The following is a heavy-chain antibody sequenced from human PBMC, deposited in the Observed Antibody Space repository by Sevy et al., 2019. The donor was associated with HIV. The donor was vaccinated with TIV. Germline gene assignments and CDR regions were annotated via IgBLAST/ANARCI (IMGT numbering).Heavy chain of an antibody. CDR1: GFTFSTYA. J-gene: IGHJ4*02. V-gene: IGHV3-30*04. CDR3: ARDDGNDSRGYDLSNY. D-gene: IGHD3-22*01. CDR2: ISYDGSNT. Sequence: GGSLRLSCAASGFTFSTYAMHWVRQAPGKGLEWVAVISYDGSNTNYADSVKGRFTISRDSSKNTLYLQMNSLRAEDEAVYFCARDDGNDSRGYDLSNYWGQGTLVTVSS.